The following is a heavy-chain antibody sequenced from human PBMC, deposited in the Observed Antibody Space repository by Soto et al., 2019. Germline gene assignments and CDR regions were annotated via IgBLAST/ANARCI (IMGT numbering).Heavy chain of an antibody. Sequence: PGESLKISCKGSGYSFTNYWIAWVRQMPGKGLEYMGIFYPSDSTTRYSPSFQGQVTISADKSISTAYLQWNSLKASDTAMYYCARHGFYGDYSSNYFDPWGQGTLVTVPS. D-gene: IGHD4-17*01. J-gene: IGHJ5*02. CDR2: FYPSDSTT. CDR3: ARHGFYGDYSSNYFDP. CDR1: GYSFTNYW. V-gene: IGHV5-51*01.